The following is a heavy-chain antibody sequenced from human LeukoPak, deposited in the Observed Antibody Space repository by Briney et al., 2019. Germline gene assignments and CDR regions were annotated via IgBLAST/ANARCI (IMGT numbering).Heavy chain of an antibody. Sequence: GASVKISCKASGYTFTSYAMHWVRQALGQRLEWMGWINAGNGNTKYSQKFQGRVTITRDTSASIAYMELSSLRSEDTAVYYCARDGGYDFWSGYQNWFDPWGQGTLVTVSS. D-gene: IGHD3-3*01. CDR3: ARDGGYDFWSGYQNWFDP. CDR2: INAGNGNT. CDR1: GYTFTSYA. V-gene: IGHV1-3*01. J-gene: IGHJ5*02.